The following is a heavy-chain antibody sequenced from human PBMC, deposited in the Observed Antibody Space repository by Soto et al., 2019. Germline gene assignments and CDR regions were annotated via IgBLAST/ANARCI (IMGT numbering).Heavy chain of an antibody. D-gene: IGHD1-20*01. V-gene: IGHV3-48*03. CDR2: ISGIGGSQ. J-gene: IGHJ4*02. Sequence: LRLSCAASGFTFSSYEMNWVRQAPGKGLEWVSYISGIGGSQFYADSAKGRFTISRDNGRKSLYLQLNNLRAEDTAVYYCATVHNTSRSFDYWGQGTLVTVSS. CDR3: ATVHNTSRSFDY. CDR1: GFTFSSYE.